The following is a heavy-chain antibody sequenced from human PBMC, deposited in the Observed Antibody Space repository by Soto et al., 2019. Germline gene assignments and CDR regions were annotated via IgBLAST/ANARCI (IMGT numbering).Heavy chain of an antibody. D-gene: IGHD2-2*01. V-gene: IGHV1-69*01. Sequence: QVQLVQSGAEVKKPGSSVKVSCKASGGTFSSYAISWVRQAPGQGLEWMGGIIPISGTANYAQKFQGRVTITADESTSTAYMELSSLRSEDTAVYYCARSQSSSTSLEIYSNYYYGMDVWGQGTTVTVSS. CDR2: IIPISGTA. J-gene: IGHJ6*02. CDR3: ARSQSSSTSLEIYSNYYYGMDV. CDR1: GGTFSSYA.